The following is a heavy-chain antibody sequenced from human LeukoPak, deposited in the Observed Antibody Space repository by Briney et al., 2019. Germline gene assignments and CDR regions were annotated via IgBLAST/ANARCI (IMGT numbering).Heavy chain of an antibody. CDR3: ARCPTGSPSRFDF. CDR1: GYRFTNYW. D-gene: IGHD3-10*01. CDR2: IYPDDADT. V-gene: IGHV5-51*01. Sequence: GESLTISCKGSGYRFTNYWIGWVRQMPGKGLEWMGIIYPDDADTRFSPSFQGQVTISADKSISTAYLQWSSLKASDTAIYYCARCPTGSPSRFDFWGQGTLVTVSS. J-gene: IGHJ4*02.